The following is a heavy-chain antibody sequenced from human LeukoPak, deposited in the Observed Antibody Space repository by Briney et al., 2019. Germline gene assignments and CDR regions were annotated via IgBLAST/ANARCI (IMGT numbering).Heavy chain of an antibody. CDR1: GGSISTSNYY. Sequence: SETLPLTCTVSGGSISTSNYYWGWIRQPPGKSLEWIGNIFYSGSTYYSPSLKSRVTISLDTSRNQFSLKLTSVTAADTAVYYCARGPTRDDVFDIWGQGTMVTVSS. CDR2: IFYSGST. V-gene: IGHV4-39*07. CDR3: ARGPTRDDVFDI. J-gene: IGHJ3*02.